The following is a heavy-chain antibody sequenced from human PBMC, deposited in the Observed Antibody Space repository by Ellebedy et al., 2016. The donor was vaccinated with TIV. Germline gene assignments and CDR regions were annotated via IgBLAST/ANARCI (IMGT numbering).Heavy chain of an antibody. CDR3: ARGGNGYNPDDY. V-gene: IGHV1-18*04. J-gene: IGHJ4*02. CDR2: INTYNGNR. CDR1: GYTFINYG. D-gene: IGHD5-24*01. Sequence: AASVKVSCKASGYTFINYGFIWVRQAPGQGLEWMGWINTYNGNRNYAQKLQGRLTMTTDTSTNTAYMELKSLRSDDTAVYYCARGGNGYNPDDYWGQGTLVTVSS.